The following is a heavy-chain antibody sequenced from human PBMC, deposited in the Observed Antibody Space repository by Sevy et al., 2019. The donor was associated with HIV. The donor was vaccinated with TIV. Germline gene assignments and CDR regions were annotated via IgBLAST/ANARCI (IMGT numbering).Heavy chain of an antibody. CDR1: GFTFSNYN. CDR3: AKDGVAATAFDY. Sequence: GGSLRLSCAASGFTFSNYNMNWVRQAPGKGLEWVSYISSTSSTIYYADSVKGRFTISRDNANSSLYLQMNRLRDEDTAVYYCAKDGVAATAFDYWGQGILVTVSS. CDR2: ISSTSSTI. V-gene: IGHV3-48*02. J-gene: IGHJ4*02. D-gene: IGHD6-19*01.